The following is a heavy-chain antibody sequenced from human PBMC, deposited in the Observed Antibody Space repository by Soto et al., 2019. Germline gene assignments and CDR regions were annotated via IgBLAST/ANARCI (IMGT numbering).Heavy chain of an antibody. J-gene: IGHJ6*02. D-gene: IGHD5-18*01. CDR1: GDSVSSNSAA. CDR2: TYYRSKWYN. CDR3: ARGDGYSYGEGEWGMDV. V-gene: IGHV6-1*01. Sequence: SQTLSLTCAISGDSVSSNSAAWNWIRQSPSRGLEWLGRTYYRSKWYNDYAVSVKSRITINPDTSKNQSSLQLNSVTPEDTAVYYCARGDGYSYGEGEWGMDVWGQGTTVTVSS.